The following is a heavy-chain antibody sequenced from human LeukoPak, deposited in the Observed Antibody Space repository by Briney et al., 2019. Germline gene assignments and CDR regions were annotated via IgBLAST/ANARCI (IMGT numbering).Heavy chain of an antibody. Sequence: GGSLRLSCAASGFTFSDYYMSWIRQAPGKGLEWVSYISSSSSYTNYADSVKGRFTTSRDNAKNSLYLQMNSLRAEDTAVYYCARDWGIAVERTEGLDYWGQGTLVTVSS. D-gene: IGHD6-19*01. V-gene: IGHV3-11*05. CDR1: GFTFSDYY. CDR2: ISSSSSYT. J-gene: IGHJ4*02. CDR3: ARDWGIAVERTEGLDY.